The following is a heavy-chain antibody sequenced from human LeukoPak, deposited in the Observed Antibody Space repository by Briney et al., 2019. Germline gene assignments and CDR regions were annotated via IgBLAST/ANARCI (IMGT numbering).Heavy chain of an antibody. V-gene: IGHV3-48*02. J-gene: IGHJ4*02. Sequence: GGSLRLSCAVSGFTFISYSMNWVRQAPGKGLEWVSYISSSSSTIYYADSVKGRFTISRDNAKNSLYLQMNSLRDEDTAVYYCAREATDYYDSLDYWGQGTLVTVSS. CDR2: ISSSSSTI. CDR3: AREATDYYDSLDY. CDR1: GFTFISYS. D-gene: IGHD3-22*01.